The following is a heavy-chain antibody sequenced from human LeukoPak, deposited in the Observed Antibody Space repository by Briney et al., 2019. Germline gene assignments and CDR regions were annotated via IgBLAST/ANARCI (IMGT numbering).Heavy chain of an antibody. D-gene: IGHD3-22*01. J-gene: IGHJ4*02. CDR3: ARARYYYDSSGYYSPLYYFDY. CDR2: INAGNGNT. V-gene: IGHV1-3*01. Sequence: GASVKVSCKASGYTFTRYAMHWVRQAPGQRLEWMGWINAGNGNTKYSQKFQGRVTITRDTSASTAYMELSSLRSEDTAVYYCARARYYYDSSGYYSPLYYFDYWGQGTLVTVSS. CDR1: GYTFTRYA.